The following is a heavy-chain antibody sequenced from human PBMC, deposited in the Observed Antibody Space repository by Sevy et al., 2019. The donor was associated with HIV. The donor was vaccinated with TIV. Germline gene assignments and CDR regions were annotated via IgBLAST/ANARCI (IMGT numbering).Heavy chain of an antibody. V-gene: IGHV3-33*01. CDR1: GFTISRYG. J-gene: IGHJ4*02. CDR2: IWYDGSNK. CDR3: ARDEDTAARPGYFDY. D-gene: IGHD6-6*01. Sequence: GGSLRLSCAASGFTISRYGMHWVRQAPGKGLEWVAVIWYDGSNKYYADSVKGRFTISRDNSKNTLYLQMNSLRAEDTAVYYCARDEDTAARPGYFDYWGQGTLVTVSS.